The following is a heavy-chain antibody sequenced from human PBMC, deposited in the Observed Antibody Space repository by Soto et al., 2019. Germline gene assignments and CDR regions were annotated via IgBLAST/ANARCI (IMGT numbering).Heavy chain of an antibody. Sequence: EVQLLESGGGLVQPGGSLRLSCAASGFTFSAYSMSWVRQAPGKGLEWVSSIHGGGGGTFYADSVKGRFTISRDNSRNTLFLQMNRLRADDTAVYYCARDAVSENGQWDWFDPWGQVTLVT. CDR2: IHGGGGGT. CDR3: ARDAVSENGQWDWFDP. V-gene: IGHV3-23*01. CDR1: GFTFSAYS. D-gene: IGHD6-19*01. J-gene: IGHJ5*02.